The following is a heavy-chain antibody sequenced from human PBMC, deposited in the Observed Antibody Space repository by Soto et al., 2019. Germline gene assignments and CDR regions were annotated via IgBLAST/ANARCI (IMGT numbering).Heavy chain of an antibody. CDR3: ARDRRVAGTTLDY. CDR2: VDYTGSA. J-gene: IGHJ4*02. D-gene: IGHD1-7*01. V-gene: IGHV4-61*01. CDR1: GGSFSSSSYY. Sequence: SETLSLTCTVSGGSFSSSSYYWSWIRQPPGKGLEWIGFVDYTGSATYSPSLKSRLTISLDTPKKQFSLKVNSVTAADTAVYYCARDRRVAGTTLDYWGQGILVTVSS.